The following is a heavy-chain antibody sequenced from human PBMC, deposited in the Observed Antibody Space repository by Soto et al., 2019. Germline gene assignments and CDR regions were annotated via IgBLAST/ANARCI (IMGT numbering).Heavy chain of an antibody. CDR1: GGSISSSSYY. CDR2: IYYSGST. J-gene: IGHJ5*02. D-gene: IGHD2-15*01. Sequence: PSETLSLTCTVSGGSISSSSYYWGWIRQPPGKGLEWIGSIYYSGSTYYNPSLKSRVTISVDTSKNQFSLKPSSVTAADTAVYYCARRYCSGGSCYLYNWFDPWGQGTLVTVSS. V-gene: IGHV4-39*01. CDR3: ARRYCSGGSCYLYNWFDP.